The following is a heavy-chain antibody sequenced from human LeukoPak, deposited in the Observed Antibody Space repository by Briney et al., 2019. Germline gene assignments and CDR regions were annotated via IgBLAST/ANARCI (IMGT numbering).Heavy chain of an antibody. Sequence: GGSLRLSCAASGFSFSTYGMHWVRQAPGKGLEWVAVIWYDGSNKYYADSVKGRFTISRDNSKNTLYLQMNSLRAEDTALYYCARASGPFDHWGQGTLVTVSS. CDR2: IWYDGSNK. V-gene: IGHV3-33*01. D-gene: IGHD3-10*01. CDR1: GFSFSTYG. J-gene: IGHJ4*02. CDR3: ARASGPFDH.